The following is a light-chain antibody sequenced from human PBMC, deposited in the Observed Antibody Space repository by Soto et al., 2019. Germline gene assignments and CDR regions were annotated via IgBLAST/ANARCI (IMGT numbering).Light chain of an antibody. Sequence: SYELTQPPSVSVAPGQTARITCGGNNIGSKNVHWYQQKPGQAPVLVVHDDSDRPSGIPERFSGSTSGNTATLTITRVEAGDEADYYCQSYDSSLSVVFGGGTKLTVL. J-gene: IGLJ2*01. CDR2: DDS. CDR3: QSYDSSLSVV. CDR1: NIGSKN. V-gene: IGLV3-21*02.